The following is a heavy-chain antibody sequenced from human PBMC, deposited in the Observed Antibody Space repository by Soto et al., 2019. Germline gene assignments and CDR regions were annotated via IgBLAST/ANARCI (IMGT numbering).Heavy chain of an antibody. D-gene: IGHD1-1*01. V-gene: IGHV1-46*03. Sequence: QVQLVQSGAEVKKPGASVKVSCKASGDTFTTYYIHWVRQAPGQGLEWMGIIDPSSGSAGYAQRSHVRVPMTTDTTTSKFYMELSSLRSEDTAVYYSASGNDLPYYYYGLDVWGQGTTVTVSS. CDR1: GDTFTTYY. CDR3: ASGNDLPYYYYGLDV. CDR2: IDPSSGSA. J-gene: IGHJ6*02.